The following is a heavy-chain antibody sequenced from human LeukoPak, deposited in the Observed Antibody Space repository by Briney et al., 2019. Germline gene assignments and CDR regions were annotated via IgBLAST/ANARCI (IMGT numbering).Heavy chain of an antibody. D-gene: IGHD1-26*01. CDR2: ISSDHYYI. Sequence: GGSLRLSCAASGFTFNTYTMNWLRQAPEKGLEWFSSISSDHYYIFYADSVKGRFTISRDNAKNSVFLQMNSLRAEDSAVYYCTKNSGTFFEWGQGTLVTVSS. CDR3: TKNSGTFFE. J-gene: IGHJ4*02. CDR1: GFTFNTYT. V-gene: IGHV3-21*01.